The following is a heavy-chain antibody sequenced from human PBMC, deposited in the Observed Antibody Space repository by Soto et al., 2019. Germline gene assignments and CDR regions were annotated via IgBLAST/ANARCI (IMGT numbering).Heavy chain of an antibody. V-gene: IGHV3-33*01. D-gene: IGHD5-12*01. CDR1: GFTFSSYG. CDR2: IWYDGSNK. Sequence: QVQLVESGGGVVQPGRSLRLSCAASGFTFSSYGMHWVRQAPGKGLEWVAVIWYDGSNKYYADSVKGRFTISRDNSKNTLYLQMSGLRAEDTAVYYCARDFWDSGYEHPDPYGMDVWGQGTTVTVSS. CDR3: ARDFWDSGYEHPDPYGMDV. J-gene: IGHJ6*02.